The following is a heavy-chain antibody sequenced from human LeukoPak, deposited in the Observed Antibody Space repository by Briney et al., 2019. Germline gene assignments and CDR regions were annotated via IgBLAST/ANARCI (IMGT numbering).Heavy chain of an antibody. CDR1: GGSFSGYY. D-gene: IGHD2-21*02. Sequence: SETLSLTCAVYGGSFSGYYWSWIRQPPGKGLEWIGEINHSGSTNYNPYLKSRVTISVDTSKNQFSLKLSSVTAVDTAVYYCARVEAYCGGDCYPLPDDAFDIWGQGTMVTVSS. V-gene: IGHV4-34*01. CDR3: ARVEAYCGGDCYPLPDDAFDI. CDR2: INHSGST. J-gene: IGHJ3*02.